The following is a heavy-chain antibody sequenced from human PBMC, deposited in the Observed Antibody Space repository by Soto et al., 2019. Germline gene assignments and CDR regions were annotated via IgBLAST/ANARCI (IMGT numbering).Heavy chain of an antibody. CDR3: ATHDNYDSSISY. V-gene: IGHV3-33*01. J-gene: IGHJ4*02. D-gene: IGHD3-22*01. CDR2: IWYDGSNK. CDR1: GFTFSSYG. Sequence: GGSLILSCAASGFTFSSYGMHWVRQAPGKGLEWVAVIWYDGSNKYYADSVKGRFTISRDNSKSTLYLQMNSLRAEDTAVYYCATHDNYDSSISYWGQGTLVTVSS.